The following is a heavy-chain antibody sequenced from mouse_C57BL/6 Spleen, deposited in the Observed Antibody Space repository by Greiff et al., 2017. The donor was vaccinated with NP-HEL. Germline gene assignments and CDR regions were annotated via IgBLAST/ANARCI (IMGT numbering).Heavy chain of an antibody. V-gene: IGHV5-17*01. J-gene: IGHJ4*01. CDR3: ARDAQATYAMDY. D-gene: IGHD3-2*02. Sequence: EVQGVESGGGLVKPGGSLKLSCAASGFTFSDYGMHWVRQAPEKGLEWVAYISSGSSTIYYADTVKGRFTIPRDNAKNTLFLQMTSLRSEDTAMYYCARDAQATYAMDYWGQGTSVTVSS. CDR1: GFTFSDYG. CDR2: ISSGSSTI.